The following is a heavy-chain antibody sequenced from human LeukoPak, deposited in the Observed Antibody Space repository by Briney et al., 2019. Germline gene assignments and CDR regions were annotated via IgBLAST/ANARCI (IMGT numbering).Heavy chain of an antibody. CDR1: GYSISSGYY. Sequence: SETLSLTCAVSGYSISSGYYWGWIRQPPGKGLEWIGSIYHSGSTYYNPSLKSRVTISVDTSKNQFSLKLSSVTAADTAVYYCAREYSGSYQSSPDYWGQGTLVTVSS. D-gene: IGHD1-26*01. CDR2: IYHSGST. CDR3: AREYSGSYQSSPDY. V-gene: IGHV4-38-2*02. J-gene: IGHJ4*02.